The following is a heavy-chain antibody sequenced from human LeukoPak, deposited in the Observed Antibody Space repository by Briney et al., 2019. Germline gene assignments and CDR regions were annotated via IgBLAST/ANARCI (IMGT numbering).Heavy chain of an antibody. V-gene: IGHV3-7*01. CDR2: IKQDGSEK. D-gene: IGHD1-26*01. Sequence: TGGSLRLSCAASGFTFSSYWMSWVRQAPGKGLEWVANIKQDGSEKYYVDSVKGRFTISRDNAKNSLYLQMSSLRAEDTAVYYCARDLVVGASYYFDYWGQGTLVTVSS. CDR1: GFTFSSYW. J-gene: IGHJ4*02. CDR3: ARDLVVGASYYFDY.